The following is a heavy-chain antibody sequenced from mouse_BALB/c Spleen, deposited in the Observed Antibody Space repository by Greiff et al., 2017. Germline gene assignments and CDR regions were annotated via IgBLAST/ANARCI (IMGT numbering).Heavy chain of an antibody. CDR2: INPYNDGT. D-gene: IGHD2-4*01. CDR3: ARSTMITFFAY. CDR1: GYTFTSYV. Sequence: LQESGPELVKPGASVKMSCKASGYTFTSYVMHWVKQKPGQGLEWIGYINPYNDGTKYNEKFKGKATLTSDKSSSTAYMELSSLTSEDSAVYYCARSTMITFFAYWGQGTLVTVSA. V-gene: IGHV1-14*01. J-gene: IGHJ3*01.